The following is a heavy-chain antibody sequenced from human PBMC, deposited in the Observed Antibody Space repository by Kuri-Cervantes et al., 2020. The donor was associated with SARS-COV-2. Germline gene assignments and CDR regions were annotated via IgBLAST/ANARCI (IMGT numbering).Heavy chain of an antibody. CDR2: INHSGST. CDR3: ARGRIGYSSGWSYWYFDL. CDR1: GFTFRDYY. D-gene: IGHD6-19*01. Sequence: GSLRPSCVASGFTFRDYYMSWIRQAPGKGLEWIGEINHSGSTNYNPSLKSRVTISVDTSKNQFSLKLSSVTAADTAVYYCARGRIGYSSGWSYWYFDLWGRGTLVTVSS. V-gene: IGHV4-34*01. J-gene: IGHJ2*01.